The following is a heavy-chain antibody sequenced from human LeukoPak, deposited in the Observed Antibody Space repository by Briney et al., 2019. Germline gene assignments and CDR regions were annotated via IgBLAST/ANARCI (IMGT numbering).Heavy chain of an antibody. CDR2: IKQEGNEK. CDR1: GFTFSSYW. CDR3: ARDAVLLWFGEPDC. Sequence: GGALRLSCAASGFTFSSYWISWVRETLGKRRERVANIKQEGNEKYYVDSVKGRFTISRDNAKSTLYLQMNSLRAEDTAVYYCARDAVLLWFGEPDCWGQGTLVTVSS. J-gene: IGHJ4*02. V-gene: IGHV3-7*01. D-gene: IGHD3-10*01.